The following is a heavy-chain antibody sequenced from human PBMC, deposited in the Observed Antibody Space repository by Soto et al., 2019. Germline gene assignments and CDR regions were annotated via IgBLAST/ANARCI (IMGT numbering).Heavy chain of an antibody. CDR1: GFIFSSYA. V-gene: IGHV3-30*04. CDR3: ARRFVAWTWRFLDS. CDR2: ISYDGRNT. D-gene: IGHD3-3*01. J-gene: IGHJ4*02. Sequence: VHLVEAGGGVVQPGRSLRLSCAASGFIFSSYAFNWVRQAPGKGLEWVALISYDGRNTHYADSVKGRFTISKDQSKETLYLQMNSLRAEYTAVYYCARRFVAWTWRFLDSWGRGALVSVSS.